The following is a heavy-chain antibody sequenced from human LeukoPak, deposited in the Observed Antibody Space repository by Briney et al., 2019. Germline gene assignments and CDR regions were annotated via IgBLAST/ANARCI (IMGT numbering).Heavy chain of an antibody. D-gene: IGHD1-26*01. CDR2: IYYSGST. CDR3: ARSKWEPGDYFDY. Sequence: SETLSLTCTVSGGSISSGGYYWSWIRQHPGKGLEWIGYIYYSGSTYYNPSLKSRVTISVDTSKNQFSLKLSSVTAADTAVYYRARSKWEPGDYFDYWGQGTLVTVSS. CDR1: GGSISSGGYY. V-gene: IGHV4-31*03. J-gene: IGHJ4*02.